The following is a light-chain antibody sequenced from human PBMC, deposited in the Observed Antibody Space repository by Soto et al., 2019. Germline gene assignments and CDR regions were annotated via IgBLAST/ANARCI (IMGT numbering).Light chain of an antibody. CDR1: QSVRRY. J-gene: IGKJ4*01. CDR3: QQRTNWPLT. CDR2: DAS. V-gene: IGKV3-11*01. Sequence: EIVLTQSPATLSLSPGERATLSCRASQSVRRYLAWYQQKPGQAPRLLIYDASNRATGIPARFSGSGSGTDFTLTISSLETEDFAVYHCQQRTNWPLTFGGGTKVEIK.